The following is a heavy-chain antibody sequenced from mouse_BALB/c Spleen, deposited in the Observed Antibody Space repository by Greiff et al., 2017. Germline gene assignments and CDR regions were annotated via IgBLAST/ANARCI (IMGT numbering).Heavy chain of an antibody. Sequence: EVQRVESGGGLVKPGGSLKLSCAASGFTFSSYAMAWVRQSPEKRLEWVAEIRSGGSYTYYPDTVTGRFTISIDNAKNTLYLEMSSLRSEDTAMYYCAGGPYGTYGAWFAYWGQGTLVTVSA. CDR3: AGGPYGTYGAWFAY. CDR1: GFTFSSYA. D-gene: IGHD2-10*02. J-gene: IGHJ3*01. V-gene: IGHV5-9-4*01. CDR2: IRSGGSYT.